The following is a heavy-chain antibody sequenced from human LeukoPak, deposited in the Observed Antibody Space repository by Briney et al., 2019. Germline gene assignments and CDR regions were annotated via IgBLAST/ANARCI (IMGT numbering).Heavy chain of an antibody. CDR3: AREMVAGTFDS. V-gene: IGHV3-11*01. D-gene: IGHD1-7*01. CDR2: IGGSESIV. CDR1: GFSVNDYY. J-gene: IGHJ4*02. Sequence: GGSLRLSCVVSGFSVNDYYMSWIRQAPGKGLEWISDIGGSESIVSYGGSVRGRFTVSRDFAMNSLFLQLNSLSADDTAVYYCAREMVAGTFDSWGQGTLATVSS.